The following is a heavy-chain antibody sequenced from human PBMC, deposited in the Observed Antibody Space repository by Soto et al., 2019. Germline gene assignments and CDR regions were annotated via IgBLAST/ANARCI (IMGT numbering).Heavy chain of an antibody. D-gene: IGHD1-26*01. J-gene: IGHJ5*02. CDR2: IRWDGATI. CDR1: GFTFDSFA. CDR3: ARGATRAS. V-gene: IGHV3-9*01. Sequence: EVQLVESGGGLVQPGRSLRLSCAASGFTFDSFAIQWVRQAPGKGLEWVSSIRWDGATIAYADAVKGRFTNSRDNAKKFAFLQMTSLRSDDSAFYYCARGATRASWGQGTLVTVSS.